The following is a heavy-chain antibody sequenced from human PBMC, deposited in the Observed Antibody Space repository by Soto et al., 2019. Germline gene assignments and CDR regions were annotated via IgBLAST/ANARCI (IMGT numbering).Heavy chain of an antibody. V-gene: IGHV4-59*01. D-gene: IGHD3-9*01. J-gene: IGHJ3*02. Sequence: SETLSLTCTVSGGSISSYYWSWIRQPPGKGLEWIGYIYYSGSTNYNPSLKSRVTISVDTSKNQFSLKLSSVTAADTAVYFCAASYYGILTGHFPFAIWAHGTTVTVSS. CDR3: AASYYGILTGHFPFAI. CDR1: GGSISSYY. CDR2: IYYSGST.